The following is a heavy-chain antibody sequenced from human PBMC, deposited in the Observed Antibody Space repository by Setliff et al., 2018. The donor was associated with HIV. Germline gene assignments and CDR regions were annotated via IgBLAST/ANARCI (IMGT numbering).Heavy chain of an antibody. Sequence: SETLSLTCTVSGGSIINYLWHWFRQPPGKGLEWIGYIYSTGRTDYNPSLYSRLSISVDTSKNQVSLNLTSVTTADTAVYYCARELYGGNSRPFDYWGQGALVTVSS. CDR2: IYSTGRT. CDR3: ARELYGGNSRPFDY. CDR1: GGSIINYL. V-gene: IGHV4-59*01. D-gene: IGHD2-21*02. J-gene: IGHJ4*02.